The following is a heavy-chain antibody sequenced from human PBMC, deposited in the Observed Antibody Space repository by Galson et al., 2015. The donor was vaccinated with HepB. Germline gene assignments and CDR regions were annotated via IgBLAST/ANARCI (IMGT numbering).Heavy chain of an antibody. CDR3: ARGQQLEWYFDL. Sequence: AAWNWIRQSPSRGLEWLGRTYYRSKWYNDYAVSVKSRITINPDTSKNQFSLQLNSVTPEDTAVYYCARGQQLEWYFDLWGRGTLVTVSS. J-gene: IGHJ2*01. CDR1: AA. V-gene: IGHV6-1*01. D-gene: IGHD6-13*01. CDR2: TYYRSKWYN.